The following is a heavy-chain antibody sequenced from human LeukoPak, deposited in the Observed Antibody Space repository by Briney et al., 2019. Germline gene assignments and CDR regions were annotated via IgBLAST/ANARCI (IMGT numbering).Heavy chain of an antibody. V-gene: IGHV4-39*07. J-gene: IGHJ4*02. Sequence: PSETPSLTCTVSGGSISSSSYYWGWIRQPPGTGLEWIGSIYYSGSTYYNPSLKSRVTISVDTSKNQFSLKLSSVTAADTAVYYCARASYGYFDYWGQGTLVTVSS. CDR3: ARASYGYFDY. CDR2: IYYSGST. CDR1: GGSISSSSYY. D-gene: IGHD3-10*01.